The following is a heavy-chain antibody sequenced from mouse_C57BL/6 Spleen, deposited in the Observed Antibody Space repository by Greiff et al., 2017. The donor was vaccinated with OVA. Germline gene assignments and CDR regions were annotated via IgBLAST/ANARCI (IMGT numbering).Heavy chain of an antibody. J-gene: IGHJ2*01. V-gene: IGHV1-61*01. CDR2: IYPSDSET. CDR1: GYTFTSYW. CDR3: ARRAKVGRGYFDY. Sequence: QVHVKQPGAELVRPGSSVKLSCKASGYTFTSYWMDWVKQRPGQGLEWIGNIYPSDSETHYNQKFKDKATLTVDKSSSTAYMQLSSLTSEDSAVYYCARRAKVGRGYFDYWGQGTTLTVSS. D-gene: IGHD1-3*01.